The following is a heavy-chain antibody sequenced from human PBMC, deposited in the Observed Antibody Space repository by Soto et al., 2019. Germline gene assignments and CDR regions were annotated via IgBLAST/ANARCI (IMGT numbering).Heavy chain of an antibody. Sequence: SETLSLTCTVSGGSISSSSYYWGWIRQPPGKGLEWIGSIYYSGSTYYNPSLKSRVTISVDTSKNQFSLKLSSVTAADTAVYYCARDRITMVWGALGSYGMDVWGQGTTVTVSS. CDR2: IYYSGST. J-gene: IGHJ6*02. V-gene: IGHV4-39*02. CDR3: ARDRITMVWGALGSYGMDV. CDR1: GGSISSSSYY. D-gene: IGHD3-10*01.